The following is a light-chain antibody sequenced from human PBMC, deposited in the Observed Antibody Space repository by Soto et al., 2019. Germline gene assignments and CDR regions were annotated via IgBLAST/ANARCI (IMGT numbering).Light chain of an antibody. Sequence: QSALTQPPAASGSPGQSVTISCTGTSNDVGGYHYVSWYQQYPGKVPKLIISEVTKRPSGVPDRFSGSKSGNTASLTVSGLQAEDEAEYYCSSYAGSSNVFGTGTKLTVL. CDR3: SSYAGSSNV. J-gene: IGLJ1*01. CDR1: SNDVGGYHY. CDR2: EVT. V-gene: IGLV2-8*01.